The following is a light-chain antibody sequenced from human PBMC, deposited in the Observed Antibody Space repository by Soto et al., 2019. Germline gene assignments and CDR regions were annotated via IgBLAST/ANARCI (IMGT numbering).Light chain of an antibody. Sequence: IVLAQSPGTLSLSPGERATLSCRASQSVSSSYLVWYQQRPGQPPRLLIYGTSTRAAGISDRFGGSGSGTDFTLTIYRLEPGDSAVYYCQQYGTSALTFGGGTKVEIK. J-gene: IGKJ4*01. V-gene: IGKV3-20*01. CDR2: GTS. CDR1: QSVSSSY. CDR3: QQYGTSALT.